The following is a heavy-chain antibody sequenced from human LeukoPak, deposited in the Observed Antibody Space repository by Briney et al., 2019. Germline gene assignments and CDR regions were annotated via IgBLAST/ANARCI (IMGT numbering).Heavy chain of an antibody. V-gene: IGHV4-31*03. D-gene: IGHD6-13*01. Sequence: SETLSLTCTVSGGSISSGGHYWSWIRQHPGKGLEWIGCIYYSGSTYYNPSLKSRVTMSVDTSKKQFSLKLSSVTAADTAVYYCARDGYQVYDAFDIWGQGTMVTVSS. J-gene: IGHJ3*02. CDR3: ARDGYQVYDAFDI. CDR2: IYYSGST. CDR1: GGSISSGGHY.